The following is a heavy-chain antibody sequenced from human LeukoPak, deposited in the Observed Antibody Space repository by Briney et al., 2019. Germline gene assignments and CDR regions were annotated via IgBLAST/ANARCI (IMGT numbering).Heavy chain of an antibody. V-gene: IGHV3-72*01. D-gene: IGHD5-18*01. CDR2: TRNKANSYTT. J-gene: IGHJ4*02. CDR1: GFTFSDHY. Sequence: PGGSLRLSCAASGFTFSDHYMAWVRQAPGKGLEWVGRTRNKANSYTTEYAASVKGRFTISRDDSKNSLYLQMNSLKTEDTAVYYCARANTAVASYYFDYWGQGTLVTVSS. CDR3: ARANTAVASYYFDY.